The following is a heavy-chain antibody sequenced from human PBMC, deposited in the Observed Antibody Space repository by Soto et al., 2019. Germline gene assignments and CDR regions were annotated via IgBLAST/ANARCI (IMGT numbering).Heavy chain of an antibody. D-gene: IGHD3-10*01. V-gene: IGHV4-30-2*01. CDR1: GGSISSGSYS. CDR2: IYHSGST. CDR3: ARAPIFYGSGSYQKGWFDP. J-gene: IGHJ5*02. Sequence: SETLSLTCAVSGGSISSGSYSWSWIRQPPGKGLEWIGYIYHSGSTYYNPSLKSRVTISVDRSKNQFSLKLSSVTAADTAVYYCARAPIFYGSGSYQKGWFDPWGQGTLVTVSS.